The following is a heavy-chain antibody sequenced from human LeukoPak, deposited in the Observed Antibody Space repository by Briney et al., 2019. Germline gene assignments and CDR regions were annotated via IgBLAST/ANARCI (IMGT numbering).Heavy chain of an antibody. V-gene: IGHV3-23*01. CDR2: ISGSGGST. Sequence: PGGSLRLSCAASGFTFSSYAMSWVRQAPGKGLEWVSAISGSGGSTYYADSVKGRFTISRDSSKNTLYLQMNSLRAEDTAVYYCAAISYYYDSSGWGQFDYWGQGTLVTVSS. J-gene: IGHJ4*02. D-gene: IGHD3-22*01. CDR1: GFTFSSYA. CDR3: AAISYYYDSSGWGQFDY.